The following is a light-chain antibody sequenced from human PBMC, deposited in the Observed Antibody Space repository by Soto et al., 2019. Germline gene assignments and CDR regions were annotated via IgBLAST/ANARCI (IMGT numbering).Light chain of an antibody. CDR2: GAS. CDR1: HSVGNN. CDR3: QQYHQWPVA. V-gene: IGKV3-15*01. Sequence: VMTQSPTTLSVSPGDRATLSCRASHSVGNNLAWYQQNPGQAPRLLIYGASTRATGVPARFLGSGSAPQFTLTISSLQSEDFGFYYCQQYHQWPVAFGGGTKVEIK. J-gene: IGKJ4*01.